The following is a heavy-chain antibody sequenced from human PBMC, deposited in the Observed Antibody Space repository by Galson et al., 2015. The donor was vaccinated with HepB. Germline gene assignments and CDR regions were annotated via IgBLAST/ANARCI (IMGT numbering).Heavy chain of an antibody. CDR3: ASSSSSWLPDAFDI. CDR1: GGSFSGYY. CDR2: IDHSGST. D-gene: IGHD6-13*01. J-gene: IGHJ3*02. V-gene: IGHV4-34*01. Sequence: ETLSLTCAVYGGSFSGYYWSWFRRPPGKGLEWIGEIDHSGSTKYTPSLKSRVTISAVRSKRQFSLKLTSVTAADKAVYFCASSSSSWLPDAFDIWGQGTVVTVSP.